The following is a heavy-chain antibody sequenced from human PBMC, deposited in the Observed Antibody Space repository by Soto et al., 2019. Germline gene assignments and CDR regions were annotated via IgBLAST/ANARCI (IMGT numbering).Heavy chain of an antibody. V-gene: IGHV3-23*01. CDR2: ISGSGGST. CDR3: AKRIVGAIGYFDY. J-gene: IGHJ4*02. Sequence: GGSLRLSCAASGFTFSSYAMSWVRQAPGKGLEWVSGISGSGGSTYYADSVKGRFTISRDNSKNTLYLQMNSLRAEDTAIYYCAKRIVGAIGYFDYWGRGTLVTVSS. D-gene: IGHD1-26*01. CDR1: GFTFSSYA.